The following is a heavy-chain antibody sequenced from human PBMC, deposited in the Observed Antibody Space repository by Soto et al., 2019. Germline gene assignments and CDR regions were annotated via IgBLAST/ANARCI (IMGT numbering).Heavy chain of an antibody. D-gene: IGHD2-21*02. CDR1: GFTFSSCA. CDR2: ISGSGGSI. V-gene: IGHV3-23*01. J-gene: IGHJ6*02. Sequence: EVQLLESGGGLVQPGGALRLSCSASGFTFSSCAMNWVRQAPGKGLEWVSAISGSGGSIYYADFVKGRFTISRDNSKTTLYLQMDSLRAEDTAVYYCAKGGGDSLRYGMDVWGQGTTLTVSS. CDR3: AKGGGDSLRYGMDV.